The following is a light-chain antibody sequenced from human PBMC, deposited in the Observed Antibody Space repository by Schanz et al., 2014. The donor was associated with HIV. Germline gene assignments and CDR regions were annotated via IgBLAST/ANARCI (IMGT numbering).Light chain of an antibody. J-gene: IGLJ3*02. CDR3: STYTTSKTWV. V-gene: IGLV2-14*03. Sequence: QSALTQPTSVSGSPGQSITISCTGASMAFSSLNFVSWYQQHPGEAPRLIIYDVTSRPSGVSARFSGSKTGETASLTISGLQSEDEAEYYCSTYTTSKTWVFGGGTKLTVL. CDR1: SMAFSSLNF. CDR2: DVT.